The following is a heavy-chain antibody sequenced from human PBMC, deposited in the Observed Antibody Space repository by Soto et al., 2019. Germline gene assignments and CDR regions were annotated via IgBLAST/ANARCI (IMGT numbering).Heavy chain of an antibody. CDR2: FIPVYRTL. D-gene: IGHD3-3*01. CDR3: ATGVIWIGYFTVDS. J-gene: IGHJ4*02. V-gene: IGHV1-69*13. Sequence: SVKVSCKASGGSFGNSAINWVRQTPGHGLEWLGGFIPVYRTLNYAQKFQGRVTITADESTGTAYMTLSSLASDDTAVYYCATGVIWIGYFTVDSWGQGTRVTVSS. CDR1: GGSFGNSA.